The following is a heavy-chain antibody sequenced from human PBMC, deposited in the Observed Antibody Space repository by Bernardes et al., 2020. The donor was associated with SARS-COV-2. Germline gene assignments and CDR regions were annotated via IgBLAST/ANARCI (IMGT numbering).Heavy chain of an antibody. CDR1: GYTFTSYG. V-gene: IGHV1-18*04. CDR2: ISAYNGNT. CDR3: ARDHEQKTYYDFWSGYRNWFDP. J-gene: IGHJ5*02. Sequence: ASVKVSCKASGYTFTSYGISWVRQALGQGLEWMGWISAYNGNTNYAQKLQGRVTMTTDTSTSTAYMELRSLRSDDTAVYYCARDHEQKTYYDFWSGYRNWFDPWGQGTLVTVSS. D-gene: IGHD3-3*01.